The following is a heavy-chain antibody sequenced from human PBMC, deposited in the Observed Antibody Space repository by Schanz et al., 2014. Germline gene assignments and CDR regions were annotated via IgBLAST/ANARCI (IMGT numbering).Heavy chain of an antibody. D-gene: IGHD4-4*01. CDR2: ISGNSGII. CDR1: GFSFDDYT. V-gene: IGHV3-9*01. CDR3: AKDRQTTVNRVGYYYGMDV. J-gene: IGHJ6*02. Sequence: VHLVESGGGLVKPGGSLRLSCAASGFSFDDYTMHWVRQAPGKGLEWVSGISGNSGIIGYADSVKGRCTVSRDNAKNSLYLQMNSLRAEDTALYYCAKDRQTTVNRVGYYYGMDVWGQGTTVTVSS.